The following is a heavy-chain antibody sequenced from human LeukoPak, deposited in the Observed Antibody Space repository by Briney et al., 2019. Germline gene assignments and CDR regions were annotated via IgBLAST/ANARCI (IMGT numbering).Heavy chain of an antibody. V-gene: IGHV3-30*04. CDR2: ISHDGRDK. J-gene: IGHJ4*02. Sequence: GGSLRLSCAASGFIFSTYVMHWVRQPPGKGLEWVAAISHDGRDKYSADSVKGRFTISRDNSKNTLYLQMNSLRAEDTAVYYCAKVGAANYYGSGSLEYWGQGTLVTVSS. D-gene: IGHD3-10*01. CDR1: GFIFSTYV. CDR3: AKVGAANYYGSGSLEY.